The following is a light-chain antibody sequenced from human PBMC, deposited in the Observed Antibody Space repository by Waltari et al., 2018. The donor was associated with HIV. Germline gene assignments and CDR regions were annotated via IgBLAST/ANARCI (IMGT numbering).Light chain of an antibody. CDR1: SSDVGNHNY. CDR2: GVS. CDR3: SSYSSTTTVGL. Sequence: QSALTQPASVSGSPGQSITISCTGTSSDVGNHNYVSWYQQHPDNVPKLIIYGVSTRPSGVSTLFSGSKSANTASLTISGLQAEDEANYYCSSYSSTTTVGLFGGGTKLTVL. J-gene: IGLJ2*01. V-gene: IGLV2-14*03.